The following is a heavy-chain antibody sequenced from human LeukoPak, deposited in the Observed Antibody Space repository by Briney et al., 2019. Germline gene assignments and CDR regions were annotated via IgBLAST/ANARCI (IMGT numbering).Heavy chain of an antibody. V-gene: IGHV4-59*01. J-gene: IGHJ6*02. D-gene: IGHD2-21*02. CDR2: IYYSGST. Sequence: SETLSLTCTVSGGSISSYYWSWIRQPPGMGLEWIGYIYYSGSTYYNPSLKSRVTISVDTSKNQFSLNLSSVTAADTAVYYCARDRVLVTAYYGMDVWGQGTTVTVSS. CDR3: ARDRVLVTAYYGMDV. CDR1: GGSISSYY.